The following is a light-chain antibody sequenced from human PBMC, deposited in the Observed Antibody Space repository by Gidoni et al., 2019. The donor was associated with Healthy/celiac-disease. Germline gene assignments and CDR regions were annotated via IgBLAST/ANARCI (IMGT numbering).Light chain of an antibody. Sequence: QSALTQPASVSGSPGQSITISCTGTSSDVGGYNYVSWYQQHPGKAPKVMIYDVSNRASGVSKRFSGSKSGNTASLTISGLQAEDEADYYCSSYTSSSTQVFGTGTKVTVL. CDR3: SSYTSSSTQV. CDR1: SSDVGGYNY. CDR2: DVS. J-gene: IGLJ1*01. V-gene: IGLV2-14*01.